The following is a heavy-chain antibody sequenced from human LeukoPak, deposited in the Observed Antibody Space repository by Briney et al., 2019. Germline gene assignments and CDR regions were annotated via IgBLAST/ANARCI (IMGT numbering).Heavy chain of an antibody. CDR1: GFTFRSYW. Sequence: GGSLRLSCAVSGFTFRSYWMSWVRQAPGRGLEWVANIKQDGSEKYYVDSVKGRFTISRDNAKNSLYLQMNSLRAEDTAVYYCAREANPDYAFDIWGQGTMVTVSS. J-gene: IGHJ3*02. D-gene: IGHD4/OR15-4a*01. CDR3: AREANPDYAFDI. CDR2: IKQDGSEK. V-gene: IGHV3-7*01.